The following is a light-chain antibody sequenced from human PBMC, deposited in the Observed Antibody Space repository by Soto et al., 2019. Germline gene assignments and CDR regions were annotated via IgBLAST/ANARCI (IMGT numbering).Light chain of an antibody. CDR1: QGISHY. V-gene: IGKV1-17*01. CDR2: AIS. CDR3: LQHEAYPRT. Sequence: DIQMTQSPSSLSASVGDRVTITCRASQGISHYFGWYKQKPGKAPKRLIYAISTLQNGVPSRFSGRGSETEFTLTISSLEAEDFATYFFLQHEAYPRTFGQGTRVEIK. J-gene: IGKJ1*01.